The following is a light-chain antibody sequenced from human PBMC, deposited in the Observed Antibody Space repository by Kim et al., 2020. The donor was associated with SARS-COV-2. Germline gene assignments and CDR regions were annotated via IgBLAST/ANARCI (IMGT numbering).Light chain of an antibody. Sequence: QSVLTQPASVSGSPGQSITISCSGTSSDVGAYDYVSWYQQHPGKAPKLMIYDVSDRPSGISNRFSGSKSGNTASLTISGLQAEDDADYYCSSYTTTSTLVFGTGTKVTVL. J-gene: IGLJ1*01. CDR3: SSYTTTSTLV. CDR2: DVS. V-gene: IGLV2-14*01. CDR1: SSDVGAYDY.